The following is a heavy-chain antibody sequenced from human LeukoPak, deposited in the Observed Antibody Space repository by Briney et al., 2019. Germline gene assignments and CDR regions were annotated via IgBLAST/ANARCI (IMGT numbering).Heavy chain of an antibody. J-gene: IGHJ4*02. Sequence: PGGSLRLSCAASGFTFSSYGMHWVRQAPGKGLEWVAVISYDGSNKYYADSVKGRFTISRDNSKNTLYLQMNSLRAEDTAVYYCARTEVYYDILTGYYFDYWGQGTLVTVSS. CDR3: ARTEVYYDILTGYYFDY. CDR2: ISYDGSNK. V-gene: IGHV3-30*03. CDR1: GFTFSSYG. D-gene: IGHD3-9*01.